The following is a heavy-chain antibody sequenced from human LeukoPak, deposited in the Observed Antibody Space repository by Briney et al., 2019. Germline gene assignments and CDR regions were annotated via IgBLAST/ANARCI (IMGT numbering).Heavy chain of an antibody. J-gene: IGHJ4*02. CDR1: GYTFTGYY. CDR3: ARYTSPSKFDY. CDR2: INPNSGGT. V-gene: IGHV1-2*02. Sequence: ASVKVSCKASGYTFTGYYMHWVRQAPGQGLEWMGWINPNSGGTNYAQKFQGRVTMTRDTSVSTAYMELNRLKSDDTAMFYCARYTSPSKFDYWGQGTLVTVSS. D-gene: IGHD2-2*01.